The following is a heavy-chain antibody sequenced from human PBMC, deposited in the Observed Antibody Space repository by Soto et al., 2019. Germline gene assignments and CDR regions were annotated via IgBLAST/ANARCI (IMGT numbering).Heavy chain of an antibody. D-gene: IGHD6-19*01. CDR1: GYSFTSYW. CDR2: IYPGDSDT. Sequence: GASLKISCQGSGYSFTSYWIGWVRQMPGKGLEWMGIIYPGDSDTRYSPSFQGQVTISADKSISTAYLQWSSLKASDTAMYYCARLALTSYSSSFDYWGQGTLVTVSS. CDR3: ARLALTSYSSSFDY. V-gene: IGHV5-51*01. J-gene: IGHJ4*02.